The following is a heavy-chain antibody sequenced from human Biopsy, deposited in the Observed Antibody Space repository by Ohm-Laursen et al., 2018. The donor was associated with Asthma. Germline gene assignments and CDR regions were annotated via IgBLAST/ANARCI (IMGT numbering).Heavy chain of an antibody. Sequence: GSSVKVSCNISGYSLTDLSMHWVRQAPGQGLEWMGGHDHVEGGTVNAWRFQGRVTMTEDTSTDTAYMELSSLSSDDTAVYYCASDFPKDYVRYNFQFWGQGTLVTVSS. CDR2: HDHVEGGT. CDR1: GYSLTDLS. J-gene: IGHJ4*02. D-gene: IGHD4-17*01. V-gene: IGHV1-24*01. CDR3: ASDFPKDYVRYNFQF.